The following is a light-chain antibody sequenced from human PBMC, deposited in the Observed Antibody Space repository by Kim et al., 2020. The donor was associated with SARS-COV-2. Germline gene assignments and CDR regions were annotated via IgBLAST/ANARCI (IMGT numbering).Light chain of an antibody. Sequence: DIQMTQSPSTLSASVWDRVTITCRASQSISSSMAWYQQKPEKAPKLLIYKASSIESGVPSRFSGSGSGTEFTLTISSLQPDDFVTYYCGKYNIYLRTFGQEAKV. CDR2: KAS. CDR1: QSISSS. J-gene: IGKJ1*01. CDR3: GKYNIYLRT. V-gene: IGKV1-5*03.